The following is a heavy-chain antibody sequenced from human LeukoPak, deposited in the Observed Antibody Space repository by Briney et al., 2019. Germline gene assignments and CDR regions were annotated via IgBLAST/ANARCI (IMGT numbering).Heavy chain of an antibody. J-gene: IGHJ6*03. CDR1: GYTFTSYG. CDR2: ISAYNGNT. V-gene: IGHV1-18*01. D-gene: IGHD5-18*01. Sequence: ASVKVSCKASGYTFTSYGISWVRQAPGQGLEWMGWISAYNGNTNYAQKFQGRVTITADKSTSTAYMELSSLRSEDTAVYYCARNAGVQLWLRYYYYYMDVWGKGTTVTVSS. CDR3: ARNAGVQLWLRYYYYYMDV.